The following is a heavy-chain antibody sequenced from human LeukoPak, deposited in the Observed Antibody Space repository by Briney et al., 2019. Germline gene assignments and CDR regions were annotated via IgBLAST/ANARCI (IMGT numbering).Heavy chain of an antibody. V-gene: IGHV4-59*08. D-gene: IGHD1-26*01. CDR1: GGSVDTFY. CDR3: ARHVGDYFDS. Sequence: PSETLSLTCSVSGGSVDTFYWTWIRQPPGKGLDWLGHVYYTGSTNYKSSLQDRISISIDMSKNQFSLTLTSVTAADTAFYYCARHVGDYFDSWGQGILVTVSS. CDR2: VYYTGST. J-gene: IGHJ4*02.